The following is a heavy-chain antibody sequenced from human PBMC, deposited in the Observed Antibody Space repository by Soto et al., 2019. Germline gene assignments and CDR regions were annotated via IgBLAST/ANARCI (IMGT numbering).Heavy chain of an antibody. CDR1: GFSFTTSGVT. Sequence: QITLKESGPTLVKPTQTLTLTCTFSGFSFTTSGVTVAWIRQPTGKALEWLALIYWDEDKRYSPFLKSRLTITRDTSKNPVVLTITNMDPVDTATYCCTDSRVAAVSYHDSWGHGIRVTVSS. D-gene: IGHD6-13*01. CDR3: TDSRVAAVSYHDS. V-gene: IGHV2-5*02. CDR2: IYWDEDK. J-gene: IGHJ5*01.